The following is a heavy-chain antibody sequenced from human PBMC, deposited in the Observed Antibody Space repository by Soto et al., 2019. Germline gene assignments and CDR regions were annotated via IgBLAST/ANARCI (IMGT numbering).Heavy chain of an antibody. CDR2: ISGSGGST. CDR1: GFTFSSYA. D-gene: IGHD3-10*01. V-gene: IGHV3-23*01. Sequence: PGGSLRLSCVASGFTFSSYAMSWVRQAPGKGLEWVSAISGSGGSTYYAVSVKGRFTISRDNSKNTLYLQMNSLRAEDTAVYYCAKEIGGIVWFDPWGQGSLVTVSS. CDR3: AKEIGGIVWFDP. J-gene: IGHJ5*02.